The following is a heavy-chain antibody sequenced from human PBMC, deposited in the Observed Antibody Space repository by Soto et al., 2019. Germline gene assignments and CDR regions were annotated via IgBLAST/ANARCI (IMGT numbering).Heavy chain of an antibody. CDR3: AKDSSVAALG. CDR1: GFTFSSHG. J-gene: IGHJ4*02. Sequence: QVQLVESGGGVVQPGGSLRLSCGASGFTFSSHGMHWVRQAPGKGLEWVAVISYDGSIKNYADSVKGRFTISRDNSKNTVYLKVNSRRTEDTAVYYCAKDSSVAALGWGQGTLVTVSS. D-gene: IGHD6-6*01. V-gene: IGHV3-30*18. CDR2: ISYDGSIK.